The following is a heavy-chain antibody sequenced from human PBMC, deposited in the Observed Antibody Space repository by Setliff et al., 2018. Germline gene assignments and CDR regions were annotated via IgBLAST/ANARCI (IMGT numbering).Heavy chain of an antibody. V-gene: IGHV4-39*07. J-gene: IGHJ4*02. CDR2: IYYSGST. CDR1: GGSISSGNYY. D-gene: IGHD3-3*01. Sequence: LSLTCTVSGGSISSGNYYWGWIRQPPGKGLEWIGSIYYSGSTYYNPSLKSRVTISVDTSKNQFSLKLSSVTAADTAVYYCARRATYYNFWSGYYDYWGQGTLVTVSS. CDR3: ARRATYYNFWSGYYDY.